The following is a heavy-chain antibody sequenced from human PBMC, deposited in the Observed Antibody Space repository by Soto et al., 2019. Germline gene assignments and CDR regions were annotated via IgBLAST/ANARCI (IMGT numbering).Heavy chain of an antibody. CDR2: TYYRSRWYN. Sequence: SQTLSLTCAISGDSVSSNSAAWNWIRQSPTRGLEWLGRTYYRSRWYNDYAVSVKSRITVNPDTSKNQFSLHLNSVTPEDTAVYYCAGTTSLQRYYMDVWDKGPTVTVSS. CDR3: AGTTSLQRYYMDV. D-gene: IGHD1-7*01. V-gene: IGHV6-1*01. CDR1: GDSVSSNSAA. J-gene: IGHJ6*03.